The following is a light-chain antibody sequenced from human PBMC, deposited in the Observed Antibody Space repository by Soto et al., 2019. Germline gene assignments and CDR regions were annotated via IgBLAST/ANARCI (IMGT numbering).Light chain of an antibody. Sequence: EIVLTQSPGTLSLSPGERATLSCRASLSVSSNYVAWYQHKPGQAPRLRIYGASSRATGIPDRFSGSGSGTDFTLTISRLEPEDFAVYYCQQYGSSSSTFGGGTKVGIK. CDR3: QQYGSSSST. CDR1: LSVSSNY. J-gene: IGKJ4*01. V-gene: IGKV3-20*01. CDR2: GAS.